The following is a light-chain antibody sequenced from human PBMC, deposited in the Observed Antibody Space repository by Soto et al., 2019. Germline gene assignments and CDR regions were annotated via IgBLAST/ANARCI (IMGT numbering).Light chain of an antibody. CDR3: SSYTTSNTLV. CDR1: SSDVGAYTY. CDR2: EVS. Sequence: QSVLTQPASESRSPGQSITISCTGTSSDVGAYTYVSWYQQHPGKAPKLMIFEVSDRPSGVSNRFSGSKSGNTASLTISGLQAEDETDYYCSSYTTSNTLVFGGGTKLTLL. J-gene: IGLJ2*01. V-gene: IGLV2-14*01.